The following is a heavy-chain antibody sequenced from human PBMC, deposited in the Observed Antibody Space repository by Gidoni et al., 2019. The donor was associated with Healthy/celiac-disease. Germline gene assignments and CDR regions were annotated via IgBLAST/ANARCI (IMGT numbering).Heavy chain of an antibody. J-gene: IGHJ4*02. CDR1: GGSFSGYY. V-gene: IGHV4-34*01. CDR3: ARAPFLPGGTAEDY. D-gene: IGHD1-1*01. CDR2: INHSGST. Sequence: QVQLQQWGAGLLKPSETLSLTCAVYGGSFSGYYWSWIRQPPGKGLEWIGEINHSGSTNYNPSLKSRVTISVDTSKNQFSLKLSSVTAADTAVYYCARAPFLPGGTAEDYWGQGTLVTVSS.